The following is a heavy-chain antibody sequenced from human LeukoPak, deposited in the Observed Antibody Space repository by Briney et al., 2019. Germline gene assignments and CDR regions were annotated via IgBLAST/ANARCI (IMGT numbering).Heavy chain of an antibody. Sequence: ETLSLTCTVSGGSISSYYWSWIRQPPGKGLEWIGYIYYSGSTNYNPSLKSRVTISVDTSRNQFSLKLSSVTAADTAVYYCARAFAGGYSYGYPYWGQGTLVTVSS. J-gene: IGHJ4*02. CDR2: IYYSGST. CDR1: GGSISSYY. V-gene: IGHV4-59*01. D-gene: IGHD5-18*01. CDR3: ARAFAGGYSYGYPY.